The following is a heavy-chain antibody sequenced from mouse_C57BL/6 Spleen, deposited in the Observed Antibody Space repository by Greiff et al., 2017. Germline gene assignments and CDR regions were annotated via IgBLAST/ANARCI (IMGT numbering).Heavy chain of an antibody. CDR1: GYSITSGYY. V-gene: IGHV3-6*01. J-gene: IGHJ4*01. Sequence: EVQLMESGPGLVKPSQSLSLTCSVTGYSITSGYYWNWIRQLPGNKLEWMGYMSYDGSNNYNPSLKNRISITRDTSNNQFFLKLSSVTTEDPATYYCARLYYGGAMDDWGQGTSVTVSS. CDR3: ARLYYGGAMDD. D-gene: IGHD1-1*01. CDR2: MSYDGSN.